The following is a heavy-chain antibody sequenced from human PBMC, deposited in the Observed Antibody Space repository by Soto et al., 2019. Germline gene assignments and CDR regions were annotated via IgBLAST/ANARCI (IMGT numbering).Heavy chain of an antibody. J-gene: IGHJ4*02. D-gene: IGHD3-3*01. CDR3: VRDTFAGPGY. CDR2: ITSGSGSTM. V-gene: IGHV3-48*02. Sequence: GGSLRLSCAASGFIFSSNGMNWVRQAPGKELEWISYITSGSGSTMYYADSVKGRFTISRDNAKNSVYLQMNSLRDEDTAVYYCVRDTFAGPGYWGQGTLVTVSS. CDR1: GFIFSSNG.